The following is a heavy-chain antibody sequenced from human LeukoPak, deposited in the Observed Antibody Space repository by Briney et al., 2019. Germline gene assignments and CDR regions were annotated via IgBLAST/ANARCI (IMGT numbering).Heavy chain of an antibody. CDR3: ARSVVVPAAPMYWFDP. CDR2: IIPSGGST. J-gene: IGHJ5*02. CDR1: GYTFTSYY. D-gene: IGHD2-2*01. Sequence: ASVKVSCKASGYTFTSYYMHWVRQAPGQGLEWMGIIIPSGGSTSYAQKFQGRVTMTRDTSTSTVYMELSSLRSEDTAVYYCARSVVVPAAPMYWFDPWGQGTLVTVSS. V-gene: IGHV1-46*03.